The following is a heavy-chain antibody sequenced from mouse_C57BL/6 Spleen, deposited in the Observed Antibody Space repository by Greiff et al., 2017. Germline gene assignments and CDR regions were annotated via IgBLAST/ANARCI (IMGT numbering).Heavy chain of an antibody. D-gene: IGHD3-2*02. CDR1: GYTFTSYW. V-gene: IGHV1-64*01. CDR2: IHPNSGST. J-gene: IGHJ2*01. CDR3: ARPTAQASYYFDY. Sequence: QVQLQQPGAELVKPGASVKLSCKASGYTFTSYWMHWVKQRPGQGLEWIGMIHPNSGSTNYNEKFKSKATLTVDKSSSTAYMQLSSLTSEDSAVYYCARPTAQASYYFDYWGQGTTLTVSS.